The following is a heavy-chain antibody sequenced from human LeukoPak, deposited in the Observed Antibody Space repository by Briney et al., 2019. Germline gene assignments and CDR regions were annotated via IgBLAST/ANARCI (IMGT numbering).Heavy chain of an antibody. V-gene: IGHV3-53*01. D-gene: IGHD1-1*01. J-gene: IGHJ4*02. CDR1: GFSVSSNY. CDR2: IYSGGST. Sequence: GVLRLSCAASGFSVSSNYMSWVRQAPGKGLEWVSVIYSGGSTYYADSVKGRFTISRDNAKNSLYLQMNSLRDEDTAVYYCARDSLSIQLGHWGQGTLVSVSS. CDR3: ARDSLSIQLGH.